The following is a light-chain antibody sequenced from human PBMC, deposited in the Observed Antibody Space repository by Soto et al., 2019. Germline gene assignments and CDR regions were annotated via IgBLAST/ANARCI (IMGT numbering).Light chain of an antibody. CDR3: SSYTSSSTYV. CDR1: SSDVGGYNF. J-gene: IGLJ1*01. CDR2: EVS. Sequence: QSVLTQPASGSGSPGQSITISCTGTSSDVGGYNFVSWYQQHPDKAPKLMIYEVSNRPSGVSNRFSGSKSGNTASLTISGLQAEDEADYYCSSYTSSSTYVFGTGTKVTVL. V-gene: IGLV2-14*01.